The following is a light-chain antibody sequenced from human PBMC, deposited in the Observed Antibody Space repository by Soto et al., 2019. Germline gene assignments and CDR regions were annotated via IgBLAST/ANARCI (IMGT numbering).Light chain of an antibody. Sequence: SVLTQPASVSGSPGQSIAISCTGTSSDIGGYNYVSWYQHSPGKAPKLIVYDVSIRPSGVSNRFSGSKSGNTASLTISGLQAEDEADYYCSSYTSNSTLEIGGGTKLTVL. CDR3: SSYTSNSTLE. V-gene: IGLV2-14*03. CDR1: SSDIGGYNY. J-gene: IGLJ2*01. CDR2: DVS.